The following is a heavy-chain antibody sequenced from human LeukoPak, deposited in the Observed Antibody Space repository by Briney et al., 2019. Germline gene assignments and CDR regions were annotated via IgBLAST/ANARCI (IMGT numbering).Heavy chain of an antibody. CDR3: VRQQTPHGNFDY. CDR1: GFTLSSYA. V-gene: IGHV3-13*01. CDR2: IGTAGDT. J-gene: IGHJ4*02. Sequence: GGSLRLSCATSGFTLSSYAMHWVRQATGKGLEWVSAIGTAGDTYYPGSVTGRFTISRENAKNSLSLQMNSLRAEDTAVYYCVRQQTPHGNFDYWGQGALVTVSS. D-gene: IGHD1-26*01.